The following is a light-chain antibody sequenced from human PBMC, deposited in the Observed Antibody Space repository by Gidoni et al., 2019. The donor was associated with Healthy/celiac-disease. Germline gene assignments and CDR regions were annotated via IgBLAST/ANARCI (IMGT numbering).Light chain of an antibody. CDR1: QSVSSSY. Sequence: IVLTQSPGTLSLSPGERATLSSRASQSVSSSYLAWYQQKPGQAPRHLSYGASSRATGIPDMFSGSGSGTDCTLTISRLVPEDFAVYYCHQYGSSPRTFGGGTKVEIK. CDR3: HQYGSSPRT. J-gene: IGKJ4*01. CDR2: GAS. V-gene: IGKV3-20*01.